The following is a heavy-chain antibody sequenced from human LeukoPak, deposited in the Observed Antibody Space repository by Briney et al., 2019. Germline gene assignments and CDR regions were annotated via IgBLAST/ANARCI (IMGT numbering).Heavy chain of an antibody. J-gene: IGHJ3*02. Sequence: ASVKVSCKASGYTFTGYYMHWVRQAPGQGLEWMGWINPNSGGTNYAQKFQGRVTMTRDTSISTAYMELSRLRSDDTAVYYCAREGLVVVTAIRSRGGDAFDIWGQGTMVTVSS. V-gene: IGHV1-2*02. CDR2: INPNSGGT. D-gene: IGHD2-21*02. CDR3: AREGLVVVTAIRSRGGDAFDI. CDR1: GYTFTGYY.